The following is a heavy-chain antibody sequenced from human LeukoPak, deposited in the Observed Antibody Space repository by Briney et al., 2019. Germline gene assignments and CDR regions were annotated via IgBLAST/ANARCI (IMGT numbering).Heavy chain of an antibody. CDR1: GYTFTSYG. V-gene: IGHV1-18*01. CDR2: ISAYNGNT. D-gene: IGHD3-22*01. J-gene: IGHJ4*02. Sequence: ALVKVSCKASGYTFTSYGISWVRQAPGQGLEWMGWISAYNGNTNYAQKLQGRVTMTTDTSTSTAYMELRSLRSDDTAVYYCARARGRSLITTIDYWGQGTLVTVSS. CDR3: ARARGRSLITTIDY.